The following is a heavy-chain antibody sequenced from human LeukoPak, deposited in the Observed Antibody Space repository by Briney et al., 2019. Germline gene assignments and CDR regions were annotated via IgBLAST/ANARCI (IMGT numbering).Heavy chain of an antibody. D-gene: IGHD1-7*01. Sequence: SQTLSLTCTVSGGSISSGSYYWSWIRQPAGKGLEWIGRIYTSGSTNYSPSLKSRVTISVDTSKNQFSLKLSSVTAADTAVYYCARDTQVTGTTHAFDIWGQGTMVTVSS. CDR2: IYTSGST. J-gene: IGHJ3*02. CDR3: ARDTQVTGTTHAFDI. CDR1: GGSISSGSYY. V-gene: IGHV4-61*02.